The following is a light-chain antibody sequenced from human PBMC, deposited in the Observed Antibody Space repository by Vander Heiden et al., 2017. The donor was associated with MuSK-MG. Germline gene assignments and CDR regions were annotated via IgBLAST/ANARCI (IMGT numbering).Light chain of an antibody. Sequence: EVVLTQSPATLSLSPGESATLSCRASQSVSSYLAWYQQKPGQAPRLLIYGTSNRATGILARFSGSGSETDFTLTISSLEPEDFAVYYCQQRGSWPYTFGQGTKLEIK. CDR1: QSVSSY. CDR2: GTS. J-gene: IGKJ2*01. CDR3: QQRGSWPYT. V-gene: IGKV3-11*01.